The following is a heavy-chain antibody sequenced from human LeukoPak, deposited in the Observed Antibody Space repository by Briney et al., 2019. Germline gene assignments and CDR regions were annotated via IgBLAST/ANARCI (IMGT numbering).Heavy chain of an antibody. CDR3: ARGKGLLWFGEFLYYFDY. CDR2: IYKSGST. J-gene: IGHJ4*02. V-gene: IGHV4-59*08. Sequence: TSETLSLTCTVSGGSISGNAWSWIRQTPEKGLEWIGYIYKSGSTKYNPSLKSRVTISVDTSKNQFSLKLSSVTAADTAVYYCARGKGLLWFGEFLYYFDYWGQGTLVTVSS. D-gene: IGHD3-10*01. CDR1: GGSISGNA.